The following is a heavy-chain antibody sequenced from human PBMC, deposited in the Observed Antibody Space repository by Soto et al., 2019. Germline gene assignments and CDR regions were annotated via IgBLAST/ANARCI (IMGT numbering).Heavy chain of an antibody. V-gene: IGHV3-30*03. Sequence: GGSLRLSCAASGFIFNNYGMHWVRQAPGKGLEWVALISHDGSNKYYADYLKGRSTISRDNSKNTLYLQMNSLRAEDTAVYYCARDRPVKARSGSLSFWGQGALVTVSS. CDR3: ARDRPVKARSGSLSF. J-gene: IGHJ4*02. D-gene: IGHD3-10*01. CDR2: ISHDGSNK. CDR1: GFIFNNYG.